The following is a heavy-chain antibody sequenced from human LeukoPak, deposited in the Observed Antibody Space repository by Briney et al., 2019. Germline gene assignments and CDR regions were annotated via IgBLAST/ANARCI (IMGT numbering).Heavy chain of an antibody. CDR2: ITGNGATT. V-gene: IGHV3-23*01. Sequence: GGSLRLSCAASGFSFSNYGMNWVRQAPGKGLEWVSGITGNGATTYYADSVKGRFTISKDNSKNTLYLQLSSLRAEDTAVYYCAKRRYDSSGYFDSWGQGTLVTVSS. J-gene: IGHJ4*02. CDR1: GFSFSNYG. CDR3: AKRRYDSSGYFDS. D-gene: IGHD3-22*01.